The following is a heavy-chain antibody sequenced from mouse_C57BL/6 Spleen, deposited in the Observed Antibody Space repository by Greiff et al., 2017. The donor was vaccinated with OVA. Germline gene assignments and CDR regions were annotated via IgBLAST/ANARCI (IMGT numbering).Heavy chain of an antibody. V-gene: IGHV1-53*01. CDR3: ARGDYYSNYFIYAMDY. J-gene: IGHJ4*01. Sequence: QVQLQQPGTELVKPGASVKLSCKASGYTFTSYWMHWVKQRPGQGLEWIGNINPSNGGTNYNEKFKSKATLTVDKSSSTAYMQLSSLTSEDSAVYYCARGDYYSNYFIYAMDYWGQGTSVTVSS. CDR1: GYTFTSYW. CDR2: INPSNGGT. D-gene: IGHD2-5*01.